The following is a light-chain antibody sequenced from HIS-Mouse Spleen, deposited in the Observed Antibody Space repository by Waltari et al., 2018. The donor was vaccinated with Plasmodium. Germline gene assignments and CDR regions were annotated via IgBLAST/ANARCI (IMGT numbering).Light chain of an antibody. CDR2: AAS. Sequence: DIQMTQSPSYLSASVGDRVPITCRASQSISSYLNWYQQKPGQAPKLLIYAASSLQSGVPSRFSGSGSGTDFTLTISSLQPEDFATYYCQQSDSTWTFGQGTKVEIK. CDR1: QSISSY. V-gene: IGKV1-39*01. CDR3: QQSDSTWT. J-gene: IGKJ1*01.